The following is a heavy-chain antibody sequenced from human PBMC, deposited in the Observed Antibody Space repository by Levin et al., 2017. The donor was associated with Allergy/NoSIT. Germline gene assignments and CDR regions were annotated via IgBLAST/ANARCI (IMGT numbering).Heavy chain of an antibody. V-gene: IGHV3-9*01. J-gene: IGHJ6*02. CDR2: ISWNSGSI. D-gene: IGHD5-24*01. Sequence: PGGSLRLSCAASGFTFDDYAMHWVRQAPGKGLEWVSGISWNSGSIGYADSVKGRFTISRDNAKNSLYLQMNSLRAEDTALYYCAKDIKVEMATNGGFDYYGMDVWGQGTTVTVSS. CDR3: AKDIKVEMATNGGFDYYGMDV. CDR1: GFTFDDYA.